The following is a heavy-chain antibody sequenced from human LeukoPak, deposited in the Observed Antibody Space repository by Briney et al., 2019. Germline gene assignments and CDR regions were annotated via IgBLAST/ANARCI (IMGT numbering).Heavy chain of an antibody. J-gene: IGHJ4*02. D-gene: IGHD3-10*01. Sequence: SETLSLTCTVSGGSITSYYWHWIRQPAGKGLEWIGSIYTNESPNYNSSLRGRVTMSVDTSRHQFSLNLSSVTAADTAVYYCARHPRRLTMVRGATYYFDYWGQGTLVTVSS. CDR2: IYTNESP. CDR1: GGSITSYY. CDR3: ARHPRRLTMVRGATYYFDY. V-gene: IGHV4-4*07.